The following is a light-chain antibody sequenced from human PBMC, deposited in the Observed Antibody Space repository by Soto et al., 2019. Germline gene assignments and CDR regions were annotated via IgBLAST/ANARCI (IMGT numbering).Light chain of an antibody. J-gene: IGLJ1*01. V-gene: IGLV1-47*02. CDR2: DNN. CDR1: RSNIGSNY. Sequence: QSALTQPPSASGTPGQRVTISCSGSRSNIGSNYVYWYQQLPGTAPKLLIYDNNQRPSGVPDRFSGSKSGTSASLAISGLRSEDEADYYCAAWDDSLSVFYVFGTGTKAPS. CDR3: AAWDDSLSVFYV.